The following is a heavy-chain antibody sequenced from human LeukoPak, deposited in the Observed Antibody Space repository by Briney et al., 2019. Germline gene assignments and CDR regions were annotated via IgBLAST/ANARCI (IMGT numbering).Heavy chain of an antibody. CDR2: LYFSGNP. J-gene: IGHJ4*02. Sequence: TSETLSLTCTVSGASVSSSDYYWGWIRQPPGMRLEWIGNLYFSGNPYYNPSLNSRVTISVDTSKNQFSLKMRSVTAADTAVYYCARLGSGYPTPDYWGQGTLVTVSS. D-gene: IGHD6-19*01. V-gene: IGHV4-39*01. CDR3: ARLGSGYPTPDY. CDR1: GASVSSSDYY.